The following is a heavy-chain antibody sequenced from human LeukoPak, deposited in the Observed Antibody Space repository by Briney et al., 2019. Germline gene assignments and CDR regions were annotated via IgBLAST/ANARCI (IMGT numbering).Heavy chain of an antibody. CDR1: GASIGSSSYY. D-gene: IGHD3-3*01. Sequence: SETLSLTCIVSGASIGSSSYYWGWIRQPPGKGLEWIGSIFYSGSTHYNPSLKSRVTISADTSLNQFSLELSSVTAADTAVYYCARKGSGYYYYFDYWGQGTLVTVSS. J-gene: IGHJ4*02. CDR2: IFYSGST. V-gene: IGHV4-39*07. CDR3: ARKGSGYYYYFDY.